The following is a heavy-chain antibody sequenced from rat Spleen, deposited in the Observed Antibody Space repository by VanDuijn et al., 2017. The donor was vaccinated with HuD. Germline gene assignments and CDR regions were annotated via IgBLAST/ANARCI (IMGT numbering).Heavy chain of an antibody. CDR1: GFTFSNYD. J-gene: IGHJ2*01. CDR3: ARQYGGCDY. D-gene: IGHD1-11*01. V-gene: IGHV5-22*01. CDR2: VSYDGSAT. Sequence: EVQLVESGGGLVQPGRSMKVSCTASGFTFSNYDMAWVRQAPTKGLEWVASVSYDGSATYYRDSVKGRFTISRDNAKSTLYLQMDSLRSEDTASYYCARQYGGCDYWGQGVMVTVSS.